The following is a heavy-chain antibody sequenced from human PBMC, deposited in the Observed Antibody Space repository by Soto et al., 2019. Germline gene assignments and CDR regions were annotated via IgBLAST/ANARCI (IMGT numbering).Heavy chain of an antibody. CDR1: GGTFSSYA. CDR2: IIPIFGTA. V-gene: IGHV1-69*13. J-gene: IGHJ3*02. D-gene: IGHD1-26*01. CDR3: ARGRLVWERHVGAFAI. Sequence: SVKVSCKASGGTFSSYAISWVRQAPGQGLEWMGGIIPIFGTANYAQKFQGRVTITADESTSTAYMELSSLRSEDTAVYYCARGRLVWERHVGAFAIWAQGTIVPGSS.